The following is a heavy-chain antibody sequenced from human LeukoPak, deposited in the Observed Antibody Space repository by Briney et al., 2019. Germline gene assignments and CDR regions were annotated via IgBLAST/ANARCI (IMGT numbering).Heavy chain of an antibody. CDR3: ARHEIAFDI. CDR1: GGSISSYY. J-gene: IGHJ3*02. CDR2: IYTSGST. Sequence: SETLSLTCTVSGGSISSYYWSWIRQPPGKGLEWIGYIYTSGSTNYNPSLKSRVTIPVDTSKNQFSLKLSSVTAADTAVYYCARHEIAFDIWGQGTMVTVSS. V-gene: IGHV4-4*09.